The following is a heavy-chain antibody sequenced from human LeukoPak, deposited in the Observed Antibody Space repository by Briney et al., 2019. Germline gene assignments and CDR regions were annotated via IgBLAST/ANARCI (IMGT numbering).Heavy chain of an antibody. Sequence: SETLSLTCTVAGGSIRSFYWSWLRQPPGRGLEWIAYVSDSGNTNYNPSLKSRVTMSIDTSKNEFSLKLNSVTAADTAVYYCARLGGSYSVDYWGQGTLVTVSS. CDR3: ARLGGSYSVDY. V-gene: IGHV4-59*08. CDR2: VSDSGNT. CDR1: GGSIRSFY. D-gene: IGHD3-10*01. J-gene: IGHJ4*02.